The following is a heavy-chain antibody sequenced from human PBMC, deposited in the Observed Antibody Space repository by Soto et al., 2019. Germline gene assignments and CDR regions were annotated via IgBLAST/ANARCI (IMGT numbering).Heavy chain of an antibody. CDR1: EFAFSSYW. Sequence: ESGGGLVQPGGSLTLSCAASEFAFSSYWMTWVRQAPGKGLEWVANIRKDGSQRSYLDSVRGRFTISRDNSKNSLYLQMNSLRAEDTALYFCARDVSPGSSGLYFEAFDIWGQGTMVTVSS. J-gene: IGHJ3*02. D-gene: IGHD6-25*01. CDR2: IRKDGSQR. CDR3: ARDVSPGSSGLYFEAFDI. V-gene: IGHV3-7*05.